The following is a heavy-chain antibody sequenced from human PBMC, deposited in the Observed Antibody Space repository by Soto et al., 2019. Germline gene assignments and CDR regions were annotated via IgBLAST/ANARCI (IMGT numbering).Heavy chain of an antibody. CDR2: ISSNGGST. V-gene: IGHV3-64D*06. J-gene: IGHJ3*02. CDR1: GFTFSSYA. D-gene: IGHD6-6*01. CDR3: FKDELEYSSSSGAFDI. Sequence: GGSLRLSCSASGFTFSSYAMHWVRQAPGKGLEYVSAISSNGGSTYYADSVKGRFTISRDNSKNTLYLQMSSLRAEDTAVYYCFKDELEYSSSSGAFDIWGQGTMVSVSS.